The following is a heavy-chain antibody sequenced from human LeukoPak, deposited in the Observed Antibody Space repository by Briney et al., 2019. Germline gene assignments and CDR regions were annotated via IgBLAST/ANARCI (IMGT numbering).Heavy chain of an antibody. V-gene: IGHV5-51*01. J-gene: IGHJ4*02. CDR1: GYSFISYC. D-gene: IGHD4-23*01. Sequence: GASLKISFKGSGYSFISYCIGWVRQMPGKGLEWMGITCPGDSDTRYSPSFQGQVTISADKSISTAYLQWSSLKASDTAMYYCASAQLRGSDYWGQGTLVTVSS. CDR3: ASAQLRGSDY. CDR2: TCPGDSDT.